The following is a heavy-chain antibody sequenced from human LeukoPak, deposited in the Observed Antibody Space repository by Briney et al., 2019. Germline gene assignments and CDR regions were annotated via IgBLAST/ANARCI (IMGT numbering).Heavy chain of an antibody. D-gene: IGHD6-13*01. J-gene: IGHJ4*02. V-gene: IGHV4-4*07. CDR3: ARGRYVTTRGGAAAGFLDY. CDR2: IYTSGST. CDR1: GGSMSSYY. Sequence: SETLSLTCTVSGGSMSSYYWSWIRQPAGKGLEWIGRIYTSGSTNYNPSLKSRVTMSVDTSKNQFSLRLSSVTAADTAVYYCARGRYVTTRGGAAAGFLDYWGQGTLVTVST.